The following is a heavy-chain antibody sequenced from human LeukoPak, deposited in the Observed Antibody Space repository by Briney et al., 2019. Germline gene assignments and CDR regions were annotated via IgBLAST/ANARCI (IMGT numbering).Heavy chain of an antibody. D-gene: IGHD6-13*01. CDR1: GGSISSSTYF. V-gene: IGHV4-39*07. CDR3: ARTPIHSSSWPD. Sequence: PSETLSLTCTVSGGSISSSTYFWGWIRQPPGKGLEWIGTIYYSGSTYYNPSLKSRVTISVDSSKNQFSLRLSSVTAADTAVYYCARTPIHSSSWPDWGQGTLVTVSS. CDR2: IYYSGST. J-gene: IGHJ4*02.